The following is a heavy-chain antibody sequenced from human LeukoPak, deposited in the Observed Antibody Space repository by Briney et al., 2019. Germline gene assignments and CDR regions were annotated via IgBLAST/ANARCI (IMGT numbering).Heavy chain of an antibody. D-gene: IGHD6-13*01. CDR2: IYTSGST. CDR1: GGSISSYY. V-gene: IGHV4-4*07. J-gene: IGHJ6*03. Sequence: SETLSLTCTVSGGSISSYYWSWIRQPAGKGLEWIGRIYTSGSTNYNPSLKSRVTMSVDTSKNQFSLKLSSVTAADTAVYYCARQPEFSSSWYTDYYYYYMDVWGKGTTVTISS. CDR3: ARQPEFSSSWYTDYYYYYMDV.